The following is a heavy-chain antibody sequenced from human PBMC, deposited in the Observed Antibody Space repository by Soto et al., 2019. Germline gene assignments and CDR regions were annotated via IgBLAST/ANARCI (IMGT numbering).Heavy chain of an antibody. V-gene: IGHV4-34*01. J-gene: IGHJ4*02. D-gene: IGHD6-19*01. Sequence: QVQLQQWGAGLLKPSETLSLTCAVYGGSFSGYYWSWIRQPPGKGLEWIGEINHSGSTNYNPSLKSRVTISVDTSKNQFSLKLSSVTAADTAVYYCARGRKLWGSSGWYVDYWGQGTLVTVSS. CDR3: ARGRKLWGSSGWYVDY. CDR1: GGSFSGYY. CDR2: INHSGST.